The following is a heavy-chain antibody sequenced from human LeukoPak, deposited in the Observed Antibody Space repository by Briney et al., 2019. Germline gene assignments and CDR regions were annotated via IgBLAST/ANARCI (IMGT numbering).Heavy chain of an antibody. D-gene: IGHD2-8*01. J-gene: IGHJ5*02. Sequence: ASVKVSCKASGYTFTGYYMHWVRQAPGQGLEWMGWINPNSGGTNYAQKFQGRVTMTRDMSISTAYMELSGLRSDDTAVYYCASPFFQREYCTNGVCYPFDPWGQGTLVTVSS. CDR3: ASPFFQREYCTNGVCYPFDP. CDR1: GYTFTGYY. V-gene: IGHV1-2*02. CDR2: INPNSGGT.